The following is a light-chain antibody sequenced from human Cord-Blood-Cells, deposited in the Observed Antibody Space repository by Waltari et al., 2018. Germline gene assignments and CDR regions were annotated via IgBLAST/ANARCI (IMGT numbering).Light chain of an antibody. J-gene: IGKJ4*01. CDR3: QQYYSTPLT. Sequence: DIVMTQTPLSLSVTPGQPASISCKSSQSLLHSDGKTYLYWYLQKPGQSPQLLIYEVSSRFSGVPDRFSGSGSGTDFTLTISSLLAEDVAVYYCQQYYSTPLTFGGGTKVEIK. CDR1: QSLLHSDGKTY. CDR2: EVS. V-gene: IGKV2-29*02.